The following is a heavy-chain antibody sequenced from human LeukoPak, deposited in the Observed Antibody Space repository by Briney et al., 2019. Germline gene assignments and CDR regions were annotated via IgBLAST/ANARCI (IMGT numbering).Heavy chain of an antibody. Sequence: SETLSLTCAVYGGSFSGYYWSWIRQPPGKGLEWIGEINHSGSTNYNPSLKSRVTISVDTSKNQFSLKLSSVTAADAAVYYCAREDYYGGNSLDYWGQGTLVTVSS. CDR1: GGSFSGYY. V-gene: IGHV4-34*01. J-gene: IGHJ4*02. CDR3: AREDYYGGNSLDY. D-gene: IGHD4-17*01. CDR2: INHSGST.